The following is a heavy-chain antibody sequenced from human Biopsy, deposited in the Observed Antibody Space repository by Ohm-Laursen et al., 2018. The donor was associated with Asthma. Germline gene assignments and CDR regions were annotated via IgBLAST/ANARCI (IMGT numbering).Heavy chain of an antibody. J-gene: IGHJ6*02. CDR1: GYTFNSAG. V-gene: IGHV1-18*01. Sequence: ATVKISCKTFGYTFNSAGITWVRQAPGQGLEWMGWISVYNGNTKDAQKLQDRVTMITDTSTSTAYMELRSLRSDDTAVYFCARAVDYSHYYGIDVWGQGTTVTVS. D-gene: IGHD3-10*01. CDR3: ARAVDYSHYYGIDV. CDR2: ISVYNGNT.